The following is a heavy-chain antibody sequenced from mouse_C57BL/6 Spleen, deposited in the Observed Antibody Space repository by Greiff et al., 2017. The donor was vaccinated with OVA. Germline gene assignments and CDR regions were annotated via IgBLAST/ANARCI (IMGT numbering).Heavy chain of an antibody. V-gene: IGHV5-4*01. J-gene: IGHJ3*01. Sequence: EVKVVESGGGLVKPGGSLKLSCAASGFTFSSYAMSWVRQTPEKRLEWVATISDGGSYTYYPDNVKGRFTISRDNAKNNLYLQMSHLKSEDTAMYYCARDWERRGFAYWGQGTLVTVSA. CDR2: ISDGGSYT. CDR1: GFTFSSYA. D-gene: IGHD4-1*01. CDR3: ARDWERRGFAY.